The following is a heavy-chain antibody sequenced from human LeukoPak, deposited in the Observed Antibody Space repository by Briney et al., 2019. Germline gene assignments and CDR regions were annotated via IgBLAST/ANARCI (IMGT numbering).Heavy chain of an antibody. CDR3: ARRPGGTSVIKGLDP. CDR2: INHSGST. V-gene: IGHV4-34*01. Sequence: SETLSLTCAVYGGSFSGYYWSWIRQPPGKGLEWIGEINHSGSTNYNPSLKSRVTISVDKSKNNFSLNLTSLNAADTAVYYCARRPGGTSVIKGLDPWGQGILVTVSS. J-gene: IGHJ5*02. CDR1: GGSFSGYY. D-gene: IGHD1-1*01.